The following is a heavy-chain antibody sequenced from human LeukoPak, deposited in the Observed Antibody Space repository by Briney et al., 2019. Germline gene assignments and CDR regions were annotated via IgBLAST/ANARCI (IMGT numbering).Heavy chain of an antibody. CDR3: ARDSEEYSYGYADFDY. CDR1: GFTFSSYW. D-gene: IGHD5-18*01. CDR2: INSDGSST. V-gene: IGHV3-74*01. Sequence: GGSLRLSCAASGFTFSSYWMHWVRQAPGKGLVWVSRINSDGSSTSYADSVKGRFTISRDNAKNTLYLQMNSLRAEDTAVYYCARDSEEYSYGYADFDYWGQGTLVTVSS. J-gene: IGHJ4*02.